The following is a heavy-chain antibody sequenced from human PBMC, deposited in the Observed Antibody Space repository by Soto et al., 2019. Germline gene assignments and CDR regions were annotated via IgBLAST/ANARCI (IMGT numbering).Heavy chain of an antibody. CDR1: GYTFTSYA. D-gene: IGHD3-10*01. Sequence: ASVKVSCKASGYTFTSYAMHWVRQAPGQRLEWVGWINAGNGNTKYSQKFQGRVTITRDTSASTAYMELSSLRSEDTAVYYCARDSYGSGRRTNWFDPWGQGTLVTVSS. J-gene: IGHJ5*02. CDR3: ARDSYGSGRRTNWFDP. CDR2: INAGNGNT. V-gene: IGHV1-3*01.